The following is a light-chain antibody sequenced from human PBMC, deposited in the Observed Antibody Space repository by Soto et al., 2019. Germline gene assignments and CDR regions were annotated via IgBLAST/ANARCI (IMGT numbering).Light chain of an antibody. CDR1: QSGSSN. V-gene: IGKV3-15*01. CDR3: QQYNNWPPRT. CDR2: GAS. J-gene: IGKJ1*01. Sequence: EIVMKQSPATSSVSPGERATRSCRASQSGSSNLAWYQQKPGQAPRLLIYGASTRATGIPARFSGSGSGTEFTLTISSLQSEDFAVYYCQQYNNWPPRTFGQGTKVEIK.